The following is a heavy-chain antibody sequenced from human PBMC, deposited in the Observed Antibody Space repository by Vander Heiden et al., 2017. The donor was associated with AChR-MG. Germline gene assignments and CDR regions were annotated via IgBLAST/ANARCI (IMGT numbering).Heavy chain of an antibody. D-gene: IGHD6-13*01. J-gene: IGHJ6*02. CDR3: AKGLKFSSPNYGMEV. CDR2: IYPGDSDA. V-gene: IGHV5-51*03. CDR1: GYTFATYW. Sequence: EVQLVQSGTEVEKPGESLKISCKCFGYTFATYWIGWVGQMPGKGLEWLGIIYPGDSDARYSPSFQGQVTISADKSITTAYLQWSSLRASDTAIYYCAKGLKFSSPNYGMEVWGQGTKGTVSS.